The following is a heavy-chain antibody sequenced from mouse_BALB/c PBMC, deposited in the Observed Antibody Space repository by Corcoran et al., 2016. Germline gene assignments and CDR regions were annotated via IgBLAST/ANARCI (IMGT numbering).Heavy chain of an antibody. Sequence: EVQLEQSGPELVKPGASMKISCKASGYSFTGYSMNWVKQSHGKNLEWIGLINPYNGGTSYNQKFKGKATLTVDKSSSTAYMELLSLTSEDSAVYYCARHYGRNQAWFAYWGQGTLVTVSA. D-gene: IGHD1-1*01. V-gene: IGHV1-26*01. CDR2: INPYNGGT. CDR1: GYSFTGYS. J-gene: IGHJ3*01. CDR3: ARHYGRNQAWFAY.